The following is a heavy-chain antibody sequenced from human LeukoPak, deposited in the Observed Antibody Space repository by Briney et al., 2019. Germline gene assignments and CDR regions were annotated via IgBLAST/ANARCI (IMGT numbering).Heavy chain of an antibody. J-gene: IGHJ4*02. CDR2: ISSGSNYI. D-gene: IGHD3-16*02. CDR1: GFTFSSYG. CDR3: ARLFGGVIVNFDY. V-gene: IGHV3-21*01. Sequence: GGSLRLSCAASGFTFSSYGMHWVRQAPGKGLEWVSSISSGSNYIYYADSLKGRFTISRDNAKNSLYLQMNSLRAEDTAVYYCARLFGGVIVNFDYWGQGTLVTVSS.